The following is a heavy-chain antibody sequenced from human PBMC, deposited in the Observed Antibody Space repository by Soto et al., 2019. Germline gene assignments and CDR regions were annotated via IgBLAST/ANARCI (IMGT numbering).Heavy chain of an antibody. V-gene: IGHV1-69*12. CDR2: IIPIFATT. CDR3: AMCSGWFFNWFDP. J-gene: IGHJ5*02. D-gene: IGHD6-19*01. Sequence: QVQLVQSGAEVKKPGSSMKVSCKASGDTFSTYAISWVRQAPGQGLEWMGGIIPIFATTNYAQKFQGRVTVTADASTSTAYMELSSLKSEDTAVYYCAMCSGWFFNWFDPWGQGTLVTVSS. CDR1: GDTFSTYA.